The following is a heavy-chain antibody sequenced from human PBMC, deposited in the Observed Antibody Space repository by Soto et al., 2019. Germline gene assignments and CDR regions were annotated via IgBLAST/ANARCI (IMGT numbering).Heavy chain of an antibody. Sequence: EVQLVESGGGLVKPGGSLRLSCAASGFTFSSYSMNWVRQAPGKGLEWVSSISSSSSYIYYADSVKGRFTISRDNAKNSLYLQLNSLRAEDTAVYYCARSSGWYSVSGCDYWGQGTLVTVSS. CDR2: ISSSSSYI. CDR3: ARSSGWYSVSGCDY. V-gene: IGHV3-21*01. D-gene: IGHD6-19*01. J-gene: IGHJ4*02. CDR1: GFTFSSYS.